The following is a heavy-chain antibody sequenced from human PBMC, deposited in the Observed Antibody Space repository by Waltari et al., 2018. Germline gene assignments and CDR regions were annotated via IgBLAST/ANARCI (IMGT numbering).Heavy chain of an antibody. CDR1: GFTFSSDW. CDR2: IKQDGSEK. J-gene: IGHJ5*02. Sequence: EVQLVESAGGLVQPGGSLRLSCAASGFTFSSDWMSWVRQAPGKGLEWVANIKQDGSEKYYVDSGKGRFTISRDNAKNSLYLQMNSLRAEDTAVYYCAASVQLRGWFDPWGQGTLVTVSS. D-gene: IGHD4-4*01. CDR3: AASVQLRGWFDP. V-gene: IGHV3-7*01.